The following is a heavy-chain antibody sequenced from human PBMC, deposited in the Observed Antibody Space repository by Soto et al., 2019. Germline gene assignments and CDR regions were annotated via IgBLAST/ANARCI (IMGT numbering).Heavy chain of an antibody. D-gene: IGHD2-15*01. CDR2: IYYSGST. CDR1: GGSISSGGYY. J-gene: IGHJ6*02. Sequence: PSETLSLTCTVSGGSISSGGYYWSWIRQHPGKGLEWIGYIYYSGSTYYNPSLKSRVTISVDTSKNQFSLKLSSVTAADTAVYYCARDSRGYCSGGSCENYYYYGMDVRGQGTTVTVSS. CDR3: ARDSRGYCSGGSCENYYYYGMDV. V-gene: IGHV4-31*03.